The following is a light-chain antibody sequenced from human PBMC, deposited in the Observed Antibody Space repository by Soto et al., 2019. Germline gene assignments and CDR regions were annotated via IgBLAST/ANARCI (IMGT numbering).Light chain of an antibody. CDR2: SNN. Sequence: QSVLTQSPSASGAPGQRVTISCSGSKSNIATNTVNWYQQFPGMGPELLVNSNNQRPSGVPDRFSGSKSGSSASLAISGVQSDDEADYYCASWDDTLNGLLFGGGTKLTVL. CDR1: KSNIATNT. CDR3: ASWDDTLNGLL. V-gene: IGLV1-44*01. J-gene: IGLJ2*01.